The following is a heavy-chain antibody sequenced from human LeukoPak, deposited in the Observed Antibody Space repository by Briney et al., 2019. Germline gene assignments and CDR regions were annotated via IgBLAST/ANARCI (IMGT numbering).Heavy chain of an antibody. J-gene: IGHJ4*02. V-gene: IGHV3-33*01. Sequence: PGGSLRLSCAASGFTFNSYGIHWVRQAPGKGLEWVAVIWYDGNNKYYADSVKGRFTISRDSSKNTLFLQMNSLRAEDTAVYYCARVSTVFPVLPDYWGQGTLVTVSS. CDR1: GFTFNSYG. CDR3: ARVSTVFPVLPDY. D-gene: IGHD3-3*02. CDR2: IWYDGNNK.